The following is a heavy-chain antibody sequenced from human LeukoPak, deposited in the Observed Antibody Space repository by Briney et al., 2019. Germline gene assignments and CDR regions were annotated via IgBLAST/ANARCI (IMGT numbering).Heavy chain of an antibody. CDR1: AYTFTSYY. CDR3: ARDLGRDSDY. CDR2: INPSGGST. D-gene: IGHD5-24*01. V-gene: IGHV1-46*01. J-gene: IGHJ4*02. Sequence: ASVKVSCKASAYTFTSYYRLWVRQAPGQGLDWMGIINPSGGSTSYAQKFQGRVTMTRDTSTSTVYMELSSLRSEDTAVYYCARDLGRDSDYWGQGTLVTVSS.